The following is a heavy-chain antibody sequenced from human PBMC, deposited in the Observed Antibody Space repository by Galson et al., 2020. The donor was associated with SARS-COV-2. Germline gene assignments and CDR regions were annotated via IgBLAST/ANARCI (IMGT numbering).Heavy chain of an antibody. CDR2: IIPILGIA. CDR1: GGTFSSYA. J-gene: IGHJ5*02. D-gene: IGHD2-2*01. CDR3: ARDFRVEGYCSSTSCRAVLTRFDP. V-gene: IGHV1-69*04. Sequence: SVKVSCKASGGTFSSYAISWVRQAPGQGLEWMGRIIPILGIANYAQKFQGRVTITADKSTSTAYMELSSLRSEDTAVYYCARDFRVEGYCSSTSCRAVLTRFDPWGQGTLVTVSS.